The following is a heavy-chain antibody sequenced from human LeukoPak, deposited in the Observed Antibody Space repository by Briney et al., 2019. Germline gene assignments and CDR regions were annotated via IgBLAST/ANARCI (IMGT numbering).Heavy chain of an antibody. J-gene: IGHJ4*02. CDR3: ATDLGSSRPNF. CDR1: GFSFSTYW. V-gene: IGHV3-7*01. D-gene: IGHD6-13*01. Sequence: GGSLRLSCAASGFSFSTYWMSWVRHAPAKGLEWVANIKQGGSEKYYVDSAKDRFTISRDNAKNSLYLQMNSLRAEDTAVYYCATDLGSSRPNFWGQGILVTVSS. CDR2: IKQGGSEK.